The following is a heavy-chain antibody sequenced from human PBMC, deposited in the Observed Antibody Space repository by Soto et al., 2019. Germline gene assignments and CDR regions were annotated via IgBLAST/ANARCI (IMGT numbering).Heavy chain of an antibody. V-gene: IGHV1-18*01. Sequence: ASVKVSCKASGYTFTSYGISWVRQAPGQGLEWMGWISAYNGNTNYAQKLQGRVTMTTETSTSTAYMELRSLGSDDTAVYYCARVSPVTSGAFYIWGQGTMVTVSS. D-gene: IGHD4-17*01. CDR2: ISAYNGNT. J-gene: IGHJ3*02. CDR3: ARVSPVTSGAFYI. CDR1: GYTFTSYG.